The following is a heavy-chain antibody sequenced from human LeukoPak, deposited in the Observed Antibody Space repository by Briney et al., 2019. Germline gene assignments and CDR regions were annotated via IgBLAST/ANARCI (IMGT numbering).Heavy chain of an antibody. J-gene: IGHJ4*02. CDR2: ISSSSSCI. CDR3: ARDRGVGATRGDY. CDR1: GFTFSSYS. D-gene: IGHD1-26*01. Sequence: GGSLRLSCAASGFTFSSYSMNWVRQAPGKGLEWVSSISSSSSCIYYADSVKGRFTISRDNAKNSLYLQMNSLRAEDTAVYYCARDRGVGATRGDYWGQGTLVTVSS. V-gene: IGHV3-21*01.